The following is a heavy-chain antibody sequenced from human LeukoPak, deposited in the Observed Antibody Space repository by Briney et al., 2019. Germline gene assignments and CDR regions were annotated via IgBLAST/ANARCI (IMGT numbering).Heavy chain of an antibody. D-gene: IGHD5-24*01. CDR1: GFTFSSYA. J-gene: IGHJ4*02. Sequence: KSGGSLRLSCTASGFTFSSYAMSWVRQAPGKGLEWVSSISSSSSYIYYADSVKGRFTISRDNAKNSLYLQMNSLRAEDTALYYCAKGVEMATAFHFDYWGQGTLVTVSS. CDR2: ISSSSSYI. V-gene: IGHV3-21*04. CDR3: AKGVEMATAFHFDY.